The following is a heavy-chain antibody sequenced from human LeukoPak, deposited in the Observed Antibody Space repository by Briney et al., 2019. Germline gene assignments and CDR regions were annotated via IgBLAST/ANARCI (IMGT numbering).Heavy chain of an antibody. CDR2: ISYDGSNN. CDR3: ARSSKMAKIDFDY. CDR1: GFTFSSYG. D-gene: IGHD5-24*01. Sequence: TGGSLRLSCAASGFTFSSYGMHWVRQAPGKGLEWVAVISYDGSNNYYADSVKGRFTISRDNSKNTLYLQMNSLRAEDTAVYYCARSSKMAKIDFDYWGQGTLVTVSS. V-gene: IGHV3-30*03. J-gene: IGHJ4*02.